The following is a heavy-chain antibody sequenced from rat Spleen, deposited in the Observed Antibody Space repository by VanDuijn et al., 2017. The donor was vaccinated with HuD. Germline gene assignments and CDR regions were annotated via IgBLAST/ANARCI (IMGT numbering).Heavy chain of an antibody. Sequence: EVQLVATGGGLVQPGRSLKLSCVASGFTFSSSWMYWIRQAPGKGLEWVSSINIGGTGTYYPDSVKGRFTVSRENAANTLYLQMNSLRSEDTATYYCAKDREYYGYNSFDYWGQGVMVTVSS. CDR2: INIGGTGT. J-gene: IGHJ2*01. CDR3: AKDREYYGYNSFDY. D-gene: IGHD1-9*01. CDR1: GFTFSSSW. V-gene: IGHV5-58*01.